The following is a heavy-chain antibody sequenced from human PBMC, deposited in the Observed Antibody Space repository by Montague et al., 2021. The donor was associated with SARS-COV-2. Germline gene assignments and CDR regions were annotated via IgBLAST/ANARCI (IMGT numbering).Heavy chain of an antibody. CDR1: GFTFSSYA. CDR2: ITYDGSNK. D-gene: IGHD1-14*01. CDR3: ARDIGGIFDF. Sequence: SLRLSCAASGFTFSSYAMHWVRQAPGKGLEWVAVITYDGSNKYYVDSVKGRFTISRDNSKNTLYLQMNSLRAEDTAVYYCARDIGGIFDFWGQGTLVTVSS. J-gene: IGHJ4*02. V-gene: IGHV3-30*04.